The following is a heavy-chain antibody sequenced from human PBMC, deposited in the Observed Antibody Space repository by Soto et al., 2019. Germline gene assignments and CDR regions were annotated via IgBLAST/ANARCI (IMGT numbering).Heavy chain of an antibody. CDR3: ARRDGAARPVPYYFDX. CDR2: VYYSGST. D-gene: IGHD6-6*01. CDR1: GGSISSSSYY. Sequence: SETLSLTCTVSGGSISSSSYYWGWIRQPPGKGLELIGSVYYSGSTYYDPSLKSRVTISVDTSKNQFSLRLSSVTAAHTAVYYCARRDGAARPVPYYFDXWGQGTLVTVSX. V-gene: IGHV4-39*01. J-gene: IGHJ4*02.